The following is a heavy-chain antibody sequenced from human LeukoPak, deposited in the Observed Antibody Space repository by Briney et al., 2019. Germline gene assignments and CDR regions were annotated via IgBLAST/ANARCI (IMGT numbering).Heavy chain of an antibody. Sequence: SETLSLTCAVYGGSFSGYYRSWIRQPPGKGLEWIGEINHSGSTNYNPSLKSRVTISVDTSKNQFSLKLSSVTAADTAVYYCARDQRYYDSSGYYSDYWGQGTLVTVSS. CDR3: ARDQRYYDSSGYYSDY. V-gene: IGHV4-34*01. J-gene: IGHJ4*02. CDR2: INHSGST. D-gene: IGHD3-22*01. CDR1: GGSFSGYY.